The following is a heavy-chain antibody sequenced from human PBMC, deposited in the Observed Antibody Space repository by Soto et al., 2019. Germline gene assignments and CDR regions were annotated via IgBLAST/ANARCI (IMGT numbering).Heavy chain of an antibody. D-gene: IGHD6-6*01. CDR1: GFTVSDHY. Sequence: EVQLVESGGALVQPGGSLRLSCAVSGFTVSDHYIDWVRQAPGKGLEWVGRTRDKDSSYTTEYAASVKGRFTILRDDSDTSLHLQMNSLKTEDTAVYYCAGARYGPRPHWLDYWGQGTLVTVSS. CDR2: TRDKDSSYTT. CDR3: AGARYGPRPHWLDY. J-gene: IGHJ4*02. V-gene: IGHV3-72*01.